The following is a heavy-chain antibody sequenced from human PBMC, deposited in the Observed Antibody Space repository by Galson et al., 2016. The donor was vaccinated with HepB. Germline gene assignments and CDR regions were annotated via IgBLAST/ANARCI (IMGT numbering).Heavy chain of an antibody. CDR1: GYTFTNYW. V-gene: IGHV5-51*01. CDR3: GRLSRNATGGYFDY. J-gene: IGHJ4*02. D-gene: IGHD2-2*01. Sequence: QSGAEVKKPGESLKISCETSGYTFTNYWIGWVRQVPAKGLAWMGIIYPGDSDTKYSPSFQGHVTLSVDKSITTAYVQWRSLKASDSAIYYCGRLSRNATGGYFDYWGQGILVTVSS. CDR2: IYPGDSDT.